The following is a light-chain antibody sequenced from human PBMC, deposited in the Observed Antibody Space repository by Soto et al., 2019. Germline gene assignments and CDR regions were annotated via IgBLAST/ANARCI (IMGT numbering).Light chain of an antibody. V-gene: IGLV1-44*01. CDR2: NDD. CDR3: AAWDVSVNGHV. CDR1: SSNIGYNI. Sequence: QSVLTQSPSASGTPGQRVTISCSGSSSNIGYNIVNWYQQLPGAAPKLLIYNDDQRPSGVSDRFSGSRSGTSASLAISGLQAEDEADYHCAAWDVSVNGHVFGTGTKVTVL. J-gene: IGLJ1*01.